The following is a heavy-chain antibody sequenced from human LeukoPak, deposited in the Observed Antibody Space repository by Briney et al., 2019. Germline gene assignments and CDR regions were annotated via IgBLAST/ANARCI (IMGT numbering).Heavy chain of an antibody. V-gene: IGHV3-21*01. Sequence: GGSLSLSCAASGFTFSSYSMNWVRQAPGKGLEWVSSISSSSSYIYYADSVKGRFTISRDNAKNSLYLQMNSLRAEDTAVYYCARVLRGSGSYETWGQGTLATVSS. CDR2: ISSSSSYI. CDR3: ARVLRGSGSYET. CDR1: GFTFSSYS. D-gene: IGHD3-10*01. J-gene: IGHJ5*02.